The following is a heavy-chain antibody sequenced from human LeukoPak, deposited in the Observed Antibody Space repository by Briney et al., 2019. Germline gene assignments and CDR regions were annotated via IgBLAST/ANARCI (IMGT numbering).Heavy chain of an antibody. D-gene: IGHD3-22*01. CDR2: ISSRSTYI. CDR1: GFIFGSYT. J-gene: IGHJ4*02. Sequence: PGGSLRLSCAASGFIFGSYTMNWVSQAPGKGLEWISSISSRSTYIYYADSVEGRFTISRDNAKNSLYLQMDSLGAEDTAVYYCAKDQGTTMITSLDSWGLGTLVTVSS. CDR3: AKDQGTTMITSLDS. V-gene: IGHV3-21*01.